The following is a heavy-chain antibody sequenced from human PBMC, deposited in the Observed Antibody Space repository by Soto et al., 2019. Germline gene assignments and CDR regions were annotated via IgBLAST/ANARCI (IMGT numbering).Heavy chain of an antibody. CDR1: GGSISSGDYY. Sequence: QVQLQESGPGLVKPSQTLSLTCTVSGGSISSGDYYWSWIRQPPGKGLEWIGYIYYSGSTYYNPSLKSRVTISVDTSKNQFSLKLSSATAADTAVYYCARGREPAENGFDPWGQGTLVTVSS. CDR3: ARGREPAENGFDP. CDR2: IYYSGST. J-gene: IGHJ5*02. V-gene: IGHV4-30-4*01. D-gene: IGHD2-2*01.